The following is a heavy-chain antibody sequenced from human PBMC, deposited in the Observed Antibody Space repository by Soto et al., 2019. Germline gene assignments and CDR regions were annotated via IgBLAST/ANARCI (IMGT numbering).Heavy chain of an antibody. J-gene: IGHJ6*02. D-gene: IGHD4-17*01. V-gene: IGHV3-49*03. CDR3: SRAPVDPATVTTGCFRMDV. CDR2: IRNKAYRGTT. Sequence: EVQLVESGGGLVEPGRSLRLSCATSGFTFADYAMSWFRQAPGKGLEWVGLIRNKAYRGTTEYAASVKGRFTMSRDESKAIASLRMDSLKTEDTAVYYCSRAPVDPATVTTGCFRMDVWGQGTTVTVSS. CDR1: GFTFADYA.